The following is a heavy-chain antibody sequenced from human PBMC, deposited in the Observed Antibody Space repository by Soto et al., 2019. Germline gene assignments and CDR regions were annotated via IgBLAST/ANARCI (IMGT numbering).Heavy chain of an antibody. V-gene: IGHV3-23*01. D-gene: IGHD1-26*01. J-gene: IGHJ4*02. CDR2: LSVTGGGP. CDR3: AKGRETTTSAKFCFDN. Sequence: EVRLLESGGGLVQPGGSLRLSCAASGFSFSSYDMTWVRQAPGQRLEWVSSLSVTGGGPYYADSVRGRFTMSRDNSKNTLALEMSGLRADDSAVYYCAKGRETTTSAKFCFDNWGQGTLVTVSS. CDR1: GFSFSSYD.